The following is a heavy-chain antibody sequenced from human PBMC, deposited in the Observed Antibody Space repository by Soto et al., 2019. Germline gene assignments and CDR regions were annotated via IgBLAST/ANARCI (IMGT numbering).Heavy chain of an antibody. D-gene: IGHD3-10*01. Sequence: PSETLSLTCTVSGGSISSGGYYWSWIRQHPGKGLEWIGYIYYSGSTYYNPSLKSRVTISVDTSKNQFSLKLSSVTAADTAVYYCARDYYVSGPLGMDVWGQGTTVTVSS. V-gene: IGHV4-31*03. CDR3: ARDYYVSGPLGMDV. CDR1: GGSISSGGYY. J-gene: IGHJ6*02. CDR2: IYYSGST.